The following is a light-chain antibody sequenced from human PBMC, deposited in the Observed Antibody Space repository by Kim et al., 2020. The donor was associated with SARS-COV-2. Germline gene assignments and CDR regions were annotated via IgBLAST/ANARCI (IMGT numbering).Light chain of an antibody. CDR3: QQHNNWPYT. Sequence: EIVMTQSPATLSVSPGERATLSCRASQSVSTDLAWYQRKPGQAPRLVMYGASNRVPGCPARFSGSGSGTEFTLTISSLQSEDFALYYCQQHNNWPYTFGQGTKLEI. V-gene: IGKV3-15*01. J-gene: IGKJ2*01. CDR2: GAS. CDR1: QSVSTD.